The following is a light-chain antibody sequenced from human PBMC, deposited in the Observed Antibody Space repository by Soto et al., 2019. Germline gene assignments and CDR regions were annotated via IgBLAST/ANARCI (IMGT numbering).Light chain of an antibody. J-gene: IGKJ3*01. V-gene: IGKV3-20*01. Sequence: EIVLTQSPGTLSLSPGERATLSCRASQSVGSNYLAWYQQKPGQAPRLLIFGASSRATGIPDRFSGSGSGTDFPLTISRLEPEDFAMYFCQQYGNSFTFGPGTKVDIK. CDR1: QSVGSNY. CDR2: GAS. CDR3: QQYGNSFT.